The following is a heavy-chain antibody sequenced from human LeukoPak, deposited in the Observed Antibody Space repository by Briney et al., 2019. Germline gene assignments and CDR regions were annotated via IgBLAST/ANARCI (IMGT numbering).Heavy chain of an antibody. CDR3: ATETYPPGIAAAGPYYYYGMDV. J-gene: IGHJ6*02. V-gene: IGHV1-18*01. Sequence: GASVKVSCKASGYTFTSYGISWVRQAPGQGLEWMGWISAYNGNTNYAQKLQGRVTMTTDTSTSTAYMELRSLRSDDTAVYYCATETYPPGIAAAGPYYYYGMDVWGQGTTVTVSS. CDR1: GYTFTSYG. D-gene: IGHD6-13*01. CDR2: ISAYNGNT.